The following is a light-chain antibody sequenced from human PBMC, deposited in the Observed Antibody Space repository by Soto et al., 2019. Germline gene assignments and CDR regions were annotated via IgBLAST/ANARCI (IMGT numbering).Light chain of an antibody. V-gene: IGKV3-11*01. CDR2: EAS. CDR1: QSVSSY. Sequence: EIVLTQYPATLSLSPGERATLSCRASQSVSSYLAWYQQKPGQAPRLLIYEASNGATGIPARFSGSGSGTDFTLTISSLEPEDFAVYYCQQRSNWALTFGGGTKVEIK. CDR3: QQRSNWALT. J-gene: IGKJ4*01.